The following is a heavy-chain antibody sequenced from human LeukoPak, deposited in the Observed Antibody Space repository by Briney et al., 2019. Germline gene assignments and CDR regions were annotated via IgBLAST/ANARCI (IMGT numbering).Heavy chain of an antibody. CDR3: ARDSGWYCFDS. D-gene: IGHD6-19*01. CDR2: IKQDGSEK. CDR1: GFTFSSYW. Sequence: GGSLRLSCAASGFTFSSYWMSWVRQAPGKGLEWVANIKQDGSEKYYVDSVKGRFTLSRDNAKNSLDLQMSSLRAEDTAVYYCARDSGWYCFDSWGQGALVTVSS. V-gene: IGHV3-7*01. J-gene: IGHJ4*02.